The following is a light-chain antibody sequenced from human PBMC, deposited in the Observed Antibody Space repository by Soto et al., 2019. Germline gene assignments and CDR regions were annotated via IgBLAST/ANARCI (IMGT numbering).Light chain of an antibody. CDR2: DVS. V-gene: IGLV2-14*03. Sequence: QSVLTQPASVSGSPGQSITISCTGTTSDVGGYTFVSWYQQHPGKAPKLMIYDVSNRPSGVANRFTGSKSGNTPSLTISGHQAEDEGAYYCSSYISSSTLVSGGGTKVTVL. CDR3: SSYISSSTLV. J-gene: IGLJ2*01. CDR1: TSDVGGYTF.